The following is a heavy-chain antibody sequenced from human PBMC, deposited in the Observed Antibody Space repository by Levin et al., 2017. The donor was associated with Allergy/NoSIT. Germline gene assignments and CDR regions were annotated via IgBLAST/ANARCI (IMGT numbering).Heavy chain of an antibody. CDR1: GDSVSSTSAA. D-gene: IGHD2-15*01. CDR2: TYYRSKWYN. J-gene: IGHJ5*02. V-gene: IGHV6-1*01. Sequence: SQTLSLTCAISGDSVSSTSAAWIWIRQSPSRGLEWLGRTYYRSKWYNDYAVSVKSRITINPDTSKNQFSLQLNSVTPEDTAVYYCAREYCSGGSCYFGWFDPWGQGTLVTVSS. CDR3: AREYCSGGSCYFGWFDP.